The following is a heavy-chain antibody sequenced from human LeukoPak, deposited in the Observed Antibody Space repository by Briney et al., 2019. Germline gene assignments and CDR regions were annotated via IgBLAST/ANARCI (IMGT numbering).Heavy chain of an antibody. CDR2: IYHSGST. Sequence: SETLSLTCTVSGYSTSSGYYWGWIRQPPGKGLEWIGSIYHSGSTYYNPSLKSRVTISVDTSKNQFSLKLSSVTAADTAVYYCARGLAAAGGYWGQGTLVTVSS. D-gene: IGHD6-13*01. CDR1: GYSTSSGYY. CDR3: ARGLAAAGGY. V-gene: IGHV4-38-2*02. J-gene: IGHJ4*02.